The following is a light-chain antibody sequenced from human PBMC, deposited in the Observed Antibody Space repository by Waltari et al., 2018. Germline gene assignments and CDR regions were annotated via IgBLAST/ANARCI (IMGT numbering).Light chain of an antibody. CDR3: SLYTTNTRV. J-gene: IGLJ3*02. V-gene: IGLV2-14*03. CDR2: DVN. Sequence: QPSLPHLAPLLGPLGHPTPFPSIQTTVPLRNFILFSCYQQYPGKTPKLIIYDVNNRPSGVSDRFSGSTSGNTASLTISGLQAEDEADYYCSLYTTNTRVFGGGTKLTVL. CDR1: TVPLRNFIL.